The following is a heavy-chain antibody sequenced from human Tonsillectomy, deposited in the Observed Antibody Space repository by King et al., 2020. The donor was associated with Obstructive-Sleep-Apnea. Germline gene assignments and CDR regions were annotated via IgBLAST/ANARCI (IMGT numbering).Heavy chain of an antibody. Sequence: QLVQSGGGLVQPGGSLRLSCAASGFTFSSYWMSWVRQAPGKGLEWVAHIKQDGSEKYYVDSVKGRFTISRDNAKNSLYLQMNSLRAEDTAVYYCARDLSVQLRGSRVVGATFDYWGQGTLVTVSS. J-gene: IGHJ4*02. V-gene: IGHV3-7*03. CDR1: GFTFSSYW. D-gene: IGHD1-26*01. CDR2: IKQDGSEK. CDR3: ARDLSVQLRGSRVVGATFDY.